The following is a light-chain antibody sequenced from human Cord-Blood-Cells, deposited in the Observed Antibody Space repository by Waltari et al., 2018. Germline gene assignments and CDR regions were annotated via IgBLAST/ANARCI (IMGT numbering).Light chain of an antibody. Sequence: QSVLTQPPSVSAAPGQKVTISCSGSSSNIGNNYVSWYQQLPGTAPKLLIYENNKRPSGIPDRFSGSKSGTSATLGITGLQTGDEADYYCGTCDSSLSAGHWVFGGGTKLTVL. J-gene: IGLJ3*02. CDR2: ENN. CDR1: SSNIGNNY. V-gene: IGLV1-51*02. CDR3: GTCDSSLSAGHWV.